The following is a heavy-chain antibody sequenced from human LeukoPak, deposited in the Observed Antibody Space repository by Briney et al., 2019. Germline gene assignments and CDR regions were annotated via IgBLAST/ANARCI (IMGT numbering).Heavy chain of an antibody. D-gene: IGHD3-3*01. Sequence: SETLSLTCAVYGGSFSGYYWSWIRQPPGKGLEWIGEINHSGSTNYSPSLKSRVTISVDTSKNQFSLKLSSVTAADTAVYYCARGGTRRFLEWLLDHNWFDPWGQGTLVTVSS. CDR2: INHSGST. J-gene: IGHJ5*02. CDR3: ARGGTRRFLEWLLDHNWFDP. V-gene: IGHV4-34*01. CDR1: GGSFSGYY.